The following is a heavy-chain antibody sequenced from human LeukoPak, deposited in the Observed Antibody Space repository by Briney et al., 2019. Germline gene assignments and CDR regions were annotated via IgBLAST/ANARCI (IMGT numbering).Heavy chain of an antibody. D-gene: IGHD3-22*01. CDR3: AKSWGVEYNSGFYSGVGS. J-gene: IGHJ4*02. CDR2: ISSSGSTI. Sequence: GGSLRLSCAASGFTFSSYEMNWVRQAPGKGLEWVSYISSSGSTIYYADSVKGRFTISRDNAKNSLYLQMNSLRPEDTAVFYCAKSWGVEYNSGFYSGVGSWGQGTLVTVSS. V-gene: IGHV3-48*03. CDR1: GFTFSSYE.